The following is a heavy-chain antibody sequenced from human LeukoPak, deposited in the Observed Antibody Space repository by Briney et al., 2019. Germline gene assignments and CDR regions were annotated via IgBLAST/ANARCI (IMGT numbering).Heavy chain of an antibody. CDR2: MNEDGSVK. D-gene: IGHD3-16*01. V-gene: IGHV3-7*04. J-gene: IGHJ5*02. CDR3: AVDGGYNRFDP. Sequence: GGSLRLSCAASGFTFSSYWMSWVRQAPGKGLEWVANMNEDGSVKNYAVSVKGRFTISRDNAKSSLYLQMNSLRAEDTAVYYCAVDGGYNRFDPWGQGTLVTVPS. CDR1: GFTFSSYW.